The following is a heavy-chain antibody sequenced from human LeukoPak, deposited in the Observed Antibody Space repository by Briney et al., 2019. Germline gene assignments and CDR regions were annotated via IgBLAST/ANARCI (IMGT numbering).Heavy chain of an antibody. CDR2: IYYSGNT. CDR3: ARHTHCSSTNCYMGY. D-gene: IGHD2-2*02. CDR1: GVSLSSSVSY. V-gene: IGHV4-39*01. Sequence: SETLSLTCTVSGVSLSSSVSYWGWIRQPPGKGLEWIGMIYYSGNTYYNPSLKSRVTISVDTSKNQFSLKLSSVTAADTAVYYCARHTHCSSTNCYMGYWGQGTLVTVSS. J-gene: IGHJ4*02.